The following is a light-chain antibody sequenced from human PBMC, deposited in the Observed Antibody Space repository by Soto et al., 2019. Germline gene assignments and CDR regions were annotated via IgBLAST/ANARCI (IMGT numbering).Light chain of an antibody. J-gene: IGKJ1*01. CDR1: QSLSNSF. Sequence: EMVLTQSPGTLSLSPGERATLSCRASQSLSNSFLAWYQHKPGQAPRLVIYTTSYRATGIPDRFSGTGSGTDFTLTVSSLEPEVFAVYYCYQYENLPWTFGPGTKVHIK. CDR3: YQYENLPWT. V-gene: IGKV3-20*01. CDR2: TTS.